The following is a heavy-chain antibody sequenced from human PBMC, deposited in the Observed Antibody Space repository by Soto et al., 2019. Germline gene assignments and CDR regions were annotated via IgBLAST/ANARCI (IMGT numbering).Heavy chain of an antibody. J-gene: IGHJ6*02. CDR1: GGTFSSYA. D-gene: IGHD6-19*01. CDR2: IIPIFGTA. Sequence: GASVKVSCKASGGTFSSYAISWVRQAPGQGLEWMGGIIPIFGTANYAQKFQGRVTITADKSTSTAYMELSSLRSEDTAVYYCASLHIREAVAANYYYYGMDVWGQGTTVTVSS. V-gene: IGHV1-69*06. CDR3: ASLHIREAVAANYYYYGMDV.